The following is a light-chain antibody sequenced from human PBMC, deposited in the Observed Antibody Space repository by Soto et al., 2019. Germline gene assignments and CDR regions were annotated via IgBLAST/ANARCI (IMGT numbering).Light chain of an antibody. J-gene: IGLJ1*01. V-gene: IGLV2-14*01. Sequence: QSVLAQPASVSGSPGQSLTISCVGPSSDIGDYNYVSWYQQHPGQAPKLIIYEVDNRPSGISTRFSGSKSGNTASLTISGLQAEDGADYYCSSYTTTSTYVFGAGTKVTVL. CDR1: SSDIGDYNY. CDR3: SSYTTTSTYV. CDR2: EVD.